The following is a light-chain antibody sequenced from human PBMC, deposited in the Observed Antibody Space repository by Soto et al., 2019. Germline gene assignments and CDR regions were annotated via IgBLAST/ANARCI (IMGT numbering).Light chain of an antibody. J-gene: IGKJ3*01. Sequence: DIQMTQSPSSLSASVGDRVTITCQASQDISNYLNWYQQKPGKAPKLLIYDASNLETGVPSRFSGSASGTDFTFAISSLQPEDFATYYCQHYDNLPPFTFGPGTKVDIK. V-gene: IGKV1-33*01. CDR2: DAS. CDR3: QHYDNLPPFT. CDR1: QDISNY.